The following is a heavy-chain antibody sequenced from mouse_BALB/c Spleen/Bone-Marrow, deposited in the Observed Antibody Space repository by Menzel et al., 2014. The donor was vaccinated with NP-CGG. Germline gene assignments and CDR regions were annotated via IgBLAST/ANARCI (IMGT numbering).Heavy chain of an antibody. CDR3: ARRYDASYALDY. Sequence: QVQLQQSGPGLVQPSQSPSITCTVSGFSLTNYGVHWVRQSPGKGLEWLGVIWTGESTDYNAAFVSRLSISKDNSKSQVFFKMNSLQANDTAIYYCARRYDASYALDYWGQGTSVTVSS. CDR2: IWTGEST. D-gene: IGHD2-14*01. V-gene: IGHV2-2*02. J-gene: IGHJ4*01. CDR1: GFSLTNYG.